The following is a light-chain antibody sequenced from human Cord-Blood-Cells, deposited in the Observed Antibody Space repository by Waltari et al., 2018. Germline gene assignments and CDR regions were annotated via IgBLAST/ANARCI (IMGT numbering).Light chain of an antibody. CDR3: SSYTSSSTWV. V-gene: IGLV2-14*03. CDR1: SNHVGGYNS. Sequence: QSALTQTASVSGHPGTSITIPCTGTSNHVGGYNSVSWYQQHPGKAPKLMIYVVSIRPSGVSNRFSGCKSGNTASLTISGLQAEDEDDYYCSSYTSSSTWVFGGGTKLTVL. CDR2: VVS. J-gene: IGLJ3*02.